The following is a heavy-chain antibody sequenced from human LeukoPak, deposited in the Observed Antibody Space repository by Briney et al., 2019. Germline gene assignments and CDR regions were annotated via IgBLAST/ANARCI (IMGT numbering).Heavy chain of an antibody. Sequence: GGSLRLSCAASGFTFSSYWMSWVRQAPGKGLEWVANIKQDGSEKYYVDSVKGRFTISRDNAKNSLYLQMNSLRADDTAVYYCARFPGRNYYHSSGFDYWGQGTLVTVSS. CDR3: ARFPGRNYYHSSGFDY. D-gene: IGHD3-22*01. V-gene: IGHV3-7*01. CDR1: GFTFSSYW. CDR2: IKQDGSEK. J-gene: IGHJ4*02.